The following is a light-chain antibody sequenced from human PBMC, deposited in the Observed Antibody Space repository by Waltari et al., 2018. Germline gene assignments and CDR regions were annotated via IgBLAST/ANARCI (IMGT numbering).Light chain of an antibody. V-gene: IGLV1-47*01. CDR2: RDS. CDR1: TSNIGNNF. CDR3: ASWDDILIGRL. J-gene: IGLJ2*01. Sequence: QSVLTQPPSASAAPGQRVNISCSGSTSNIGNNFVYWYQQLPGTAPGLVSRRDSQRPSGIPDRFSGSKSGTSASLAISGLRSEDEADYYCASWDDILIGRLFGGGTKLTVL.